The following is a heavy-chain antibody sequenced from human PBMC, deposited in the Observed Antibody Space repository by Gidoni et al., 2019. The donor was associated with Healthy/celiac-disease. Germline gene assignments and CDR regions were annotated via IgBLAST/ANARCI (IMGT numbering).Heavy chain of an antibody. J-gene: IGHJ3*02. CDR3: ARGLRFGNGGAFDI. CDR2: IKHSGST. D-gene: IGHD3-16*01. CDR1: GGSFSGYY. V-gene: IGHV4-34*01. Sequence: QVQLQQWGAGLLKPSETLSLTCAVYGGSFSGYYWSWIRQPPGKGLEWIGEIKHSGSTNYNPSLKSRVTISVDTSKNQFSLKLSSVTAADTAVYYCARGLRFGNGGAFDIWGQGTMVTVSS.